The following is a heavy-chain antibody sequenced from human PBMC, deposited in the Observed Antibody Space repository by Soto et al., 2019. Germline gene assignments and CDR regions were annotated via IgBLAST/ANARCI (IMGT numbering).Heavy chain of an antibody. D-gene: IGHD3-16*01. V-gene: IGHV4-61*08. CDR1: GDSVNVGGYF. CDR2: IYNSGST. CDR3: ARGKGGLHYYFDS. J-gene: IGHJ4*02. Sequence: SETLSLTCTVSGDSVNVGGYFWSWIRQSPGEALEWIGFIYNSGSTNSNPSLRSRITMSVDTSKNTFSLSLTSVTAADTAVYYCARGKGGLHYYFDSWGQGTPVTVSS.